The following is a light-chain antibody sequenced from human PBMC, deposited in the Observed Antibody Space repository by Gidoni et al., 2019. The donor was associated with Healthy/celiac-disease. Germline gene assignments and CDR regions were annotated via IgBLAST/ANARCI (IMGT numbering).Light chain of an antibody. CDR3: QSYDSSLWV. CDR2: CNS. V-gene: IGLV1-40*01. CDR1: SSNIGAGYD. J-gene: IGLJ3*02. Sequence: QSVLTQPPSVSGAPGQRVTISCTGSSSNIGAGYDVHWYQQLPGTAPKLLIYCNSNRPSGVPDRFSGSKSGTSASLAITGLQAEDEADYYCQSYDSSLWVFGGGTKLTV.